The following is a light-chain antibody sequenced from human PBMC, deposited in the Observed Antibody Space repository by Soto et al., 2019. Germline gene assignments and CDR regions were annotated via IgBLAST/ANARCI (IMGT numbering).Light chain of an antibody. J-gene: IGLJ1*01. CDR2: EGS. CDR1: SSDVGSYNL. V-gene: IGLV2-23*01. CDR3: YSYAGTIYV. Sequence: QSVLTQPASVSGSPGQSITISCTGTSSDVGSYNLVSWYQQHPGKAPKLMIYEGSKRPSGVSNRFSGSKSGNTASLTISGLQAEDEADYYCYSYAGTIYVFGTGTKVTVL.